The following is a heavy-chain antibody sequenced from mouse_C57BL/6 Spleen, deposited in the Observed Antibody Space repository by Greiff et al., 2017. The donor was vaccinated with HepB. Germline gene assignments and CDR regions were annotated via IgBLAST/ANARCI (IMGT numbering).Heavy chain of an antibody. CDR3: ASPLYGSSESYYAMDY. Sequence: VQLKQSGPVLVKPGASVKMSCKASGYTFTDYYMNWVKQSHGKSLEWIGVINPYNGGTSYNQKFKGKATLTVDKSSSTAYMELNSLTSEDSAVYYCASPLYGSSESYYAMDYWGQGTSVTVSS. V-gene: IGHV1-19*01. J-gene: IGHJ4*01. CDR2: INPYNGGT. D-gene: IGHD1-1*01. CDR1: GYTFTDYY.